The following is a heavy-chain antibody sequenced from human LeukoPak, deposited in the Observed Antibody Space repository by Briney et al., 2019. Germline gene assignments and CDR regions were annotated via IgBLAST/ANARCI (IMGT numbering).Heavy chain of an antibody. CDR3: AAGSYFDH. CDR1: GFTFSSYA. D-gene: IGHD3-10*01. J-gene: IGHJ4*02. Sequence: GGSLRLSCAASGFTFSSYAMSWARQAPGKGLECVANIKPDGSEKYYVDSVKGRFTISRDNAKNSLYLQMNGLRADDTAVYYCAAGSYFDHWGQGTLVAVSS. V-gene: IGHV3-7*01. CDR2: IKPDGSEK.